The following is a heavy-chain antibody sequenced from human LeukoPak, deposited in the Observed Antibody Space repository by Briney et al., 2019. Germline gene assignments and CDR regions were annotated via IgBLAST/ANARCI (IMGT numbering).Heavy chain of an antibody. J-gene: IGHJ4*02. Sequence: ASVKVSCKVSGYTLTELSMHWVRQAPGKGLEWMGGFDPEDGETIYAQKFQGRVTMTEDTSTDTAYMELSSLRSEDTAVYYCATLPGYCSSTSCQGDYWGQGTLVTVSS. V-gene: IGHV1-24*01. CDR3: ATLPGYCSSTSCQGDY. D-gene: IGHD2-2*01. CDR1: GYTLTELS. CDR2: FDPEDGET.